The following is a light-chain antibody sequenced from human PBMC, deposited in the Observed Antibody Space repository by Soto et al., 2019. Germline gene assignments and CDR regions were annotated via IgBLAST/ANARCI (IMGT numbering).Light chain of an antibody. CDR1: PSVSSSY. Sequence: LTEDPGIRCLSRGERVTLSWLGGPSVSSSYLASYQQKPGQATRLLIYGASRRATGIRDRFIGSGSGTDFTLPISRLEPEDFAAYYCQQYGSSHPITFGQGTRLEIK. CDR3: QQYGSSHPIT. J-gene: IGKJ5*01. CDR2: GAS. V-gene: IGKV3-20*01.